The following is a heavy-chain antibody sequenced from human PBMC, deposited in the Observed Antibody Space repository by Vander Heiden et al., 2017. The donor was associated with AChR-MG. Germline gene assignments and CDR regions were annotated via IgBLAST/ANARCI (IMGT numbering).Heavy chain of an antibody. V-gene: IGHV4-31*03. Sequence: QVQLQESGPGLVKPSQTLSLTCTVSGGSISSGTYYWSWIRQHPGKGLEWIGYIHYSGTTYDNPSLKSRLIISVDRSKNQFSLKLSSVTAADTAVYYCARDPSGSSGIADWGQGTLVTVSS. CDR2: IHYSGTT. D-gene: IGHD3-10*01. J-gene: IGHJ4*02. CDR1: GGSISSGTYY. CDR3: ARDPSGSSGIAD.